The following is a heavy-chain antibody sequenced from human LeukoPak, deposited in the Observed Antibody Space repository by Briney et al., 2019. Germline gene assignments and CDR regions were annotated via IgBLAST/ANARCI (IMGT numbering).Heavy chain of an antibody. CDR3: ARRGYWGAFDI. Sequence: GGSLRLSCAASGFTDSSNYMSWVRQAPGKGLEWVSVIYSGGSTYYADSVKGRFTISRHNSKNTLYLQMNSLRAEDTAVYYCARRGYWGAFDIWGQGTMVTVSS. CDR1: GFTDSSNY. D-gene: IGHD3-22*01. V-gene: IGHV3-53*04. CDR2: IYSGGST. J-gene: IGHJ3*02.